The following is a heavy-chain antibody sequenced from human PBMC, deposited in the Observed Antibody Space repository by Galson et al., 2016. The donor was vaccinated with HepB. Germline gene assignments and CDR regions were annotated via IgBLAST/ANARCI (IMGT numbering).Heavy chain of an antibody. D-gene: IGHD5-12*01. CDR1: GDSVSSNSAT. CDR3: ARVRSGYSGYANPYYYGMDA. V-gene: IGHV6-1*01. Sequence: CAISGDSVSSNSATWNWIRQSPSRGLEWLGRTYYRSKWYNDYALSVKGRITINPDTSKNQFSLQLNSVTPEDTAVYYCARVRSGYSGYANPYYYGMDAWGQGTTVTVSS. J-gene: IGHJ6*02. CDR2: TYYRSKWYN.